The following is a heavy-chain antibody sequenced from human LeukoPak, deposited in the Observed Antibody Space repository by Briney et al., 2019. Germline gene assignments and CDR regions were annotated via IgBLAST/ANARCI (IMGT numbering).Heavy chain of an antibody. J-gene: IGHJ4*02. Sequence: GGSLRLSCVASGFPFSSYWMTWVRQAPGKGLEWVAVISYDGSNKYYADSVKGRFTISRDNSKNTLYLQMNSLRAEDTAVYYCARDDGYCGGDCYSIFDYWGQGTLVTVSS. D-gene: IGHD2-21*02. CDR2: ISYDGSNK. V-gene: IGHV3-30-3*01. CDR3: ARDDGYCGGDCYSIFDY. CDR1: GFPFSSYW.